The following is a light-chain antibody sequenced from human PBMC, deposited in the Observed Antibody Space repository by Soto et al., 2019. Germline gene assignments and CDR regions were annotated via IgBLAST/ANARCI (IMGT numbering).Light chain of an antibody. J-gene: IGLJ1*01. V-gene: IGLV2-14*01. Sequence: QSALTQPASVSGSPGQSITISCTGTSSDIGAYKYVSWYQQHPGKAPKLILYEVSNRPSGVSNRVSGFMSGNTASLTITGLQAEDEADYYCNSYTSSSALYVFGTGTKLTVL. CDR2: EVS. CDR3: NSYTSSSALYV. CDR1: SSDIGAYKY.